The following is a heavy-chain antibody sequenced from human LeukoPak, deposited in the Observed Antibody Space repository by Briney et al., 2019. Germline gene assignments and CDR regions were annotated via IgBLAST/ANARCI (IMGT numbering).Heavy chain of an antibody. D-gene: IGHD3-22*01. V-gene: IGHV3-48*03. CDR3: ARDYYDSSGYLNWFDS. CDR1: GFTFSSYE. CDR2: ISSSGNTI. J-gene: IGHJ5*01. Sequence: GGSLRLSCAASGFTFSSYEMNWVRQAPGKGLEWISYISSSGNTIYYADSVKGRFTMSRDNAKNSLYLQMNSLRAEDTAVYYCARDYYDSSGYLNWFDSWGQGTLVTVSA.